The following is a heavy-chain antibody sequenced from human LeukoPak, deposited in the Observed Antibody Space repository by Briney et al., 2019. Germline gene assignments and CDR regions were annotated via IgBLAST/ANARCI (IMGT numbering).Heavy chain of an antibody. CDR3: ARHGHHGDHDY. CDR2: FYYSGST. J-gene: IGHJ4*02. D-gene: IGHD2-21*02. V-gene: IGHV4-39*01. CDR1: GGSISSSSYY. Sequence: PSETLSLTCSVSGGSISSSSYYWGWIRQPPGKGLAWIGSFYYSGSTYYNPSLKSRVTISVDTSKNQFSLKLTSVTAADTAVYYCARHGHHGDHDYWGQGTLVTVSS.